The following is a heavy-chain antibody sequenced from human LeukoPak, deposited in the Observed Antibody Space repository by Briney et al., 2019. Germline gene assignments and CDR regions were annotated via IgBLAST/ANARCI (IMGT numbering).Heavy chain of an antibody. CDR1: GYTFTGYY. V-gene: IGHV1-2*02. D-gene: IGHD6-13*01. CDR2: INPNSGGT. Sequence: VASVTVSCKASGYTFTGYYMHWVRQAPGQGLEWMGWINPNSGGTNYAQKFQGRVTMTRDTSISTAYMELSRLRSDDTAVYYCARVRKAAAHYFDYWGQGTLVTVSS. J-gene: IGHJ4*02. CDR3: ARVRKAAAHYFDY.